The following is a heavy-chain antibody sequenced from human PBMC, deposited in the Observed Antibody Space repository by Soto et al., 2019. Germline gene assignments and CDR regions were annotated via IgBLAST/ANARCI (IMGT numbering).Heavy chain of an antibody. V-gene: IGHV3-30-3*01. CDR3: ARDRRFGNGYSLGFDY. Sequence: QVQLVESGGGVVQPGRSLRLSCVGTGFSFSSYSMHWVRQAPGKGLEWVAVVSFDGNNKYYANSVKDRFTVSRDNSKNTMYVQMNSLKPEDTAVYYCARDRRFGNGYSLGFDYLGQGTLVTVSS. CDR2: VSFDGNNK. D-gene: IGHD5-18*01. CDR1: GFSFSSYS. J-gene: IGHJ4*02.